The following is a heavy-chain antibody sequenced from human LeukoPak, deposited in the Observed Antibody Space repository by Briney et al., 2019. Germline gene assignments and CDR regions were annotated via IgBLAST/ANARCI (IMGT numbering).Heavy chain of an antibody. CDR1: GGTFRNSG. D-gene: IGHD3-22*01. CDR2: LIPIFRTP. Sequence: ASVKVSCKASGGTFRNSGFSWVRQAPGQGLEWMGGLIPIFRTPNYAQKFQGRVSITADESTNSVYMELSSLRSEDTAVYYCARDMSDYYDSSGSTKALGYWGQGTLVTVSS. V-gene: IGHV1-69*13. CDR3: ARDMSDYYDSSGSTKALGY. J-gene: IGHJ4*02.